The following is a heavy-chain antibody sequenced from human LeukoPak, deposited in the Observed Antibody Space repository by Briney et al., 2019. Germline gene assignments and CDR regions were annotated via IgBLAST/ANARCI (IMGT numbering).Heavy chain of an antibody. CDR3: ARDKGIVGAQGI. CDR2: IYYSGST. Sequence: PSETLSLTCTVSGGSIGSYFWSWIRQPPGKGPEWIGYIYYSGSTNYNLSLKSRVTISVDTSKNQFSLKLSSVTAADTAVYYCARDKGIVGAQGIWGQGTMVTVSS. CDR1: GGSIGSYF. V-gene: IGHV4-59*01. D-gene: IGHD1-26*01. J-gene: IGHJ3*02.